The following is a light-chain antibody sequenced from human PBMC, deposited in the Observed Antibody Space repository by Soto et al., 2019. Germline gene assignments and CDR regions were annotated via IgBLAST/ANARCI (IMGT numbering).Light chain of an antibody. CDR3: QQSYSNTGT. V-gene: IGKV1-39*01. Sequence: DIQMTQSPSSLSASVGDRVTIACRASQSISSYLNWYQQKPGKAPKLLIYAASSLQSGVPSRFSGSGSGTDFTLTISSLQPEDFATYYCQQSYSNTGTLSQGTKVDIK. CDR2: AAS. CDR1: QSISSY. J-gene: IGKJ1*01.